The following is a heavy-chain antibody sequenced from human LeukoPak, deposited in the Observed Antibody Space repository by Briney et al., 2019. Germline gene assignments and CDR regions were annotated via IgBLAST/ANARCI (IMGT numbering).Heavy chain of an antibody. CDR3: ATVGTYYYDSSGKQPPYFFDY. J-gene: IGHJ4*02. CDR1: GFTFSVYG. V-gene: IGHV3-23*01. Sequence: GGSLRLSCEASGFTFSVYGMSWVRQAPGKGLEWVSAISAGGGSTYYADSVKGRFTISRDNSKNTLYLQMSSLRAEDTAVYYCATVGTYYYDSSGKQPPYFFDYWGQGTLVTVSS. D-gene: IGHD3-22*01. CDR2: ISAGGGST.